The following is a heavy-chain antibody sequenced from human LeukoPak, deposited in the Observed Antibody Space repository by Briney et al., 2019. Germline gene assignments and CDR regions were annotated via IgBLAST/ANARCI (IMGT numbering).Heavy chain of an antibody. CDR3: TTDKQSITIFGVVTSYYFDY. J-gene: IGHJ4*02. Sequence: GGSLRLSCAASGFTFNNAWMSWVRQAPGKGLEWVGRIKSKTDGGTTDYAAPVKGRFTISRDDSKNTLYLQMNSLKTEDTAVYYCTTDKQSITIFGVVTSYYFDYWGQGTLVTVSS. CDR2: IKSKTDGGTT. CDR1: GFTFNNAW. V-gene: IGHV3-15*01. D-gene: IGHD3-3*01.